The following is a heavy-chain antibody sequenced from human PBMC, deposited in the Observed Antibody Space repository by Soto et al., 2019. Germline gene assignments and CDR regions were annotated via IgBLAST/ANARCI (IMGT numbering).Heavy chain of an antibody. J-gene: IGHJ4*02. D-gene: IGHD4-17*01. CDR2: IDAGNGNT. Sequence: QVQLVQSGAEVKKPGASVKVSCKASGYTFTSYAIHWVRQAPGQRLEWMGWIDAGNGNTKYSQTFQGRVTITRDTSARTAYMELSTLRSEDTAVYYFAREGRSGDYSDYWRQRPLVTVSS. V-gene: IGHV1-3*01. CDR1: GYTFTSYA. CDR3: AREGRSGDYSDY.